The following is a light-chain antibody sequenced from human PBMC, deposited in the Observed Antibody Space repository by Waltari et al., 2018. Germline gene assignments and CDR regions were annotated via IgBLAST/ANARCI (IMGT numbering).Light chain of an antibody. CDR2: EVT. Sequence: QAGLTQPRSVSGSPGQSLTISCTGTNSDIGTSDYVPWYQQYPGSAPKLMISEVTKRPSGVSDRFSGSKSGDTASLTISGLRSDDEADYYCSSYAGRNSLIFGGGTRLTVL. V-gene: IGLV2-11*01. CDR3: SSYAGRNSLI. J-gene: IGLJ2*01. CDR1: NSDIGTSDY.